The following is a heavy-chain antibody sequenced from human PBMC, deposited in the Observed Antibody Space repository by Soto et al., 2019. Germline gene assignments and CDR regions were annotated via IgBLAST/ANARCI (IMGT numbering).Heavy chain of an antibody. V-gene: IGHV4-59*01. CDR1: GGSISSYG. CDR2: IYYSGST. D-gene: IGHD3-9*01. J-gene: IGHJ4*02. CDR3: AGLRYFDGT. Sequence: ASETLSLTCTVSGGSISSYGWSWIRQPPGKGLEWIGYIYYSGSTNYNPSLKSRVTISVDTSKNQFSLKLSSVTAADTAVYYCAGLRYFDGTWGQGTLLTVSS.